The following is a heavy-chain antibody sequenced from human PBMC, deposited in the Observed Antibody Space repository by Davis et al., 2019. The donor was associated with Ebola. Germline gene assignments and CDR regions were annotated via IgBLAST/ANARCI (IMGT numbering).Heavy chain of an antibody. Sequence: SETLSLTCAVSGGSISSGAYSWSWIRQPPGKGLEWIGYIYHSGTTYYNPSLKSRVTISVDTSKNQFSLKLSSVTAADTAVYYCARHSSSSRGWFDPWGQGTLVTVSS. CDR3: ARHSSSSRGWFDP. D-gene: IGHD6-6*01. CDR1: GGSISSGAYS. J-gene: IGHJ5*02. CDR2: IYHSGTT. V-gene: IGHV4-30-2*01.